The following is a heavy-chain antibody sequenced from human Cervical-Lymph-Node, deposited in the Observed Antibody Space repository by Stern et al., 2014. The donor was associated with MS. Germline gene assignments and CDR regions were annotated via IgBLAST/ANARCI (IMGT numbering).Heavy chain of an antibody. CDR2: IKSKTDGGTT. D-gene: IGHD1-26*01. CDR1: GFTFRNAW. V-gene: IGHV3-15*01. Sequence: EDQLVESGGGLVKPGGSLRLSCAASGFTFRNAWMTWIRQAPGKGLEWVGRIKSKTDGGTTDYAAPVTGRFTISRDDSKNTLYLQMNSLKTEDTAVYYCTTLDRSYPYYYYGMDVWGQGTTVTVSS. J-gene: IGHJ6*02. CDR3: TTLDRSYPYYYYGMDV.